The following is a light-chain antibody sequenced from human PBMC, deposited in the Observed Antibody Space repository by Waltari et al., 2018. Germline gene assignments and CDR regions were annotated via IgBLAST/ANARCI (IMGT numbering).Light chain of an antibody. CDR2: AAS. V-gene: IGKV1-9*01. Sequence: IQLTQSPSSLSASVGDGVTITCRASQGISSYLAWYQQKPGKAPKLLIYAASTLQSGVPSRFSGSGSGTDFTLSISSLQPEDFATDCCQQLNSPRTLGGGTKVEIK. CDR1: QGISSY. J-gene: IGKJ4*01. CDR3: QQLNSPRT.